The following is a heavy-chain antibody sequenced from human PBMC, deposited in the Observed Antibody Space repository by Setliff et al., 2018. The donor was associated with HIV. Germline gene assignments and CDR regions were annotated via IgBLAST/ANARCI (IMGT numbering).Heavy chain of an antibody. D-gene: IGHD2-2*01. CDR3: ARMSISASVYFDY. Sequence: SETLSLTCTASYATISTADYYWSWIRQSPGKGLEWIGYIYYTGDTYYSSSFESRVVISLDTSNNQFSLRVRSVTAADTALYFCARMSISASVYFDYWGQGTLVTVSS. V-gene: IGHV4-30-4*01. CDR2: IYYTGDT. CDR1: YATISTADYY. J-gene: IGHJ4*02.